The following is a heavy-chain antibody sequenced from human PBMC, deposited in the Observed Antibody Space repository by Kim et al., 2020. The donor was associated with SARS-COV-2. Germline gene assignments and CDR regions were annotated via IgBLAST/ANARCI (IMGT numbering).Heavy chain of an antibody. J-gene: IGHJ6*02. CDR2: VDYSGST. Sequence: SETLSLTCTVSGGSVNSRGYYWGWIRQAPGKGLEWTASVDYSGSTYYNPSLKSRLTTSVDTSKNQFSLKLRSVTAADTGVYYCARHNHGMDVWGQGTTVT. V-gene: IGHV4-39*01. CDR3: ARHNHGMDV. CDR1: GGSVNSRGYY.